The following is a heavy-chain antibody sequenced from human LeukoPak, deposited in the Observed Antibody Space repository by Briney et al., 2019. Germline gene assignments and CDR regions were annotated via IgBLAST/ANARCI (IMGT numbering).Heavy chain of an antibody. J-gene: IGHJ4*02. Sequence: GASVKVSCKASGYTFTSYGISWVRQAPGQGLEWMGWISAYNGNTNYAQKLQGRVTMTTDTSTSTAYMELRSLRAEDTAVYYCARRYSKQLVGGFDYWGQGTLVTVSS. D-gene: IGHD6-13*01. CDR2: ISAYNGNT. CDR1: GYTFTSYG. V-gene: IGHV1-18*01. CDR3: ARRYSKQLVGGFDY.